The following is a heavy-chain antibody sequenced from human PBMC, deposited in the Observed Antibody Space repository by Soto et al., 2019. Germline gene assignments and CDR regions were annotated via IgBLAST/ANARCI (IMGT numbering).Heavy chain of an antibody. Sequence: PSETLSLTCTVYGGSFSSFYWSWIRQSPGKGLEWIGYIYHSGSTYYNPSLKSRVTISVDRSKNQFSLKLSSVTAADTAVYYCARVPDRWGQGTLVTVSS. CDR1: GGSFSSFY. CDR3: ARVPDR. V-gene: IGHV4-34*01. CDR2: IYHSGST. J-gene: IGHJ5*02. D-gene: IGHD2-2*01.